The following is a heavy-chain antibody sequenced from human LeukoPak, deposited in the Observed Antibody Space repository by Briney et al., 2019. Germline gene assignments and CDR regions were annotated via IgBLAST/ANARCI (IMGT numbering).Heavy chain of an antibody. CDR1: GGTFSSYA. Sequence: ASVKVSCKASGGTFSSYAISWVRQAPGQGLEWMGGIIPIFGTANYTQKFQGRVTITADESTSTAYMELSSLRSEDTAVYYCASPSPYSSSWYEGGRGVGMDVWGQGTTVTVSS. J-gene: IGHJ6*02. D-gene: IGHD6-13*01. CDR3: ASPSPYSSSWYEGGRGVGMDV. CDR2: IIPIFGTA. V-gene: IGHV1-69*13.